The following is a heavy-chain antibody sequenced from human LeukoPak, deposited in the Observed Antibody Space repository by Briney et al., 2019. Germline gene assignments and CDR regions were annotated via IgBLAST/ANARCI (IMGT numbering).Heavy chain of an antibody. J-gene: IGHJ4*02. V-gene: IGHV3-21*01. CDR3: AKAFSVAAAGIFDY. CDR2: ISSSSSYI. CDR1: GFTFSSYS. D-gene: IGHD6-13*01. Sequence: PGGSLRLSCAASGFTFSSYSMNWVRQAPGKGLEWVSSISSSSSYIYYADSVKGRFTISRDNAKNSLYLQMNSLRAEDTAVYYCAKAFSVAAAGIFDYWGQGTLVTVSS.